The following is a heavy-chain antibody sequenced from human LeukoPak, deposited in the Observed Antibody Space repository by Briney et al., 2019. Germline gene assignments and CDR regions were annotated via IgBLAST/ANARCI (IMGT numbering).Heavy chain of an antibody. Sequence: GASVKVSCKASGGTFSSYAISWVRQAPGQGLEWMGGIIPIFGTANYAQKFQGRVTITADESTSTAYMELSSLRSEDTAVYYCARGGYYGSGSYAFDIWGQGTMVTVSS. J-gene: IGHJ3*02. CDR2: IIPIFGTA. D-gene: IGHD3-10*01. V-gene: IGHV1-69*13. CDR1: GGTFSSYA. CDR3: ARGGYYGSGSYAFDI.